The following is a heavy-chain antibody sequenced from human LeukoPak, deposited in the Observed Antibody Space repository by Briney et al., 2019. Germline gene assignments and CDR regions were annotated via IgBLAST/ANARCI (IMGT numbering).Heavy chain of an antibody. D-gene: IGHD2-2*01. CDR2: ISFDGKTQ. J-gene: IGHJ4*02. CDR1: GFTFSSYG. V-gene: IGHV3-30*18. Sequence: PGGSLRLSCAASGFTFSSYGMHWVRQAPGKGLEWVAVISFDGKTQYYTDSVKGRFTISRDNSKNTLYLQMNSLRAEDTAVYYCAKEMSSSNIDHCGQGTLVTVSS. CDR3: AKEMSSSNIDH.